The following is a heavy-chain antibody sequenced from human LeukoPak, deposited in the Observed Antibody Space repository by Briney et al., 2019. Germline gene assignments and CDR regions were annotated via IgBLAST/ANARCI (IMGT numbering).Heavy chain of an antibody. Sequence: GGSLRLSCAASGFTISFYWIRCVPQAPGKGLEWVANINQVASEKNYVDSVKGRFTISRDNAKNSLYLQMNSVRAEDTAMYYCVRDGGYYGPDSWGQGALVSVSS. CDR3: VRDGGYYGPDS. D-gene: IGHD3-10*01. J-gene: IGHJ4*02. V-gene: IGHV3-7*04. CDR1: GFTISFYW. CDR2: INQVASEK.